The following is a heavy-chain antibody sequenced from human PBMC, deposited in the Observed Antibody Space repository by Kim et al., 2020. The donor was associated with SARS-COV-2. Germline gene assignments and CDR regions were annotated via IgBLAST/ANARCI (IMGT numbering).Heavy chain of an antibody. CDR2: IKQDGSEK. CDR3: ARSREGSSWSYYYYYMDV. D-gene: IGHD6-13*01. CDR1: GFTFSSYW. V-gene: IGHV3-7*01. J-gene: IGHJ6*03. Sequence: GGSLRLSCAASGFTFSSYWMSWVRQAPGKGLEWVANIKQDGSEKYYVDSVKGRFTISRDNAKNSLYLQMNSLRAEDTAVYYCARSREGSSWSYYYYYMDVWGKGTTVTVSS.